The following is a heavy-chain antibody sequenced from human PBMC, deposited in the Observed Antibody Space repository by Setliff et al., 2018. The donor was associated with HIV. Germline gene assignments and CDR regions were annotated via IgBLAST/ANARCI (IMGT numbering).Heavy chain of an antibody. V-gene: IGHV4-59*01. CDR1: GGSISTYY. Sequence: SETLSLTCTVSGGSISTYYWNWIRQPPGRGPEWIGYIFYSGSTNYNPSLKSRVTVSVDTSKNQFSLDLSSVTAADTAVYYCARANSIKGYSYGPDAFAIWGQGTLVTVSS. CDR3: ARANSIKGYSYGPDAFAI. J-gene: IGHJ3*02. CDR2: IFYSGST. D-gene: IGHD5-18*01.